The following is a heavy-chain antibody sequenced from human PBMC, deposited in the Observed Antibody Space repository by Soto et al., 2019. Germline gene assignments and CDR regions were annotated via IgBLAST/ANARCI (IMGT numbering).Heavy chain of an antibody. V-gene: IGHV3-9*01. CDR2: ISWNSGSI. D-gene: IGHD3-22*01. Sequence: PGGSLRLSCAGSGFTFGDYAMHWVRQAPGKGLEWVSGISWNSGSIGYADSVKGRFTISRDNAKNSLYLQMNSLRAEDTALYYCAKYLFGLGYDSSGTLGYFDYRGQGTLVTVSS. J-gene: IGHJ4*02. CDR3: AKYLFGLGYDSSGTLGYFDY. CDR1: GFTFGDYA.